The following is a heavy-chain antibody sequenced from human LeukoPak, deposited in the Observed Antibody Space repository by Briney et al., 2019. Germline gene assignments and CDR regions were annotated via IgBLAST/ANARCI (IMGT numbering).Heavy chain of an antibody. V-gene: IGHV4-34*01. Sequence: SETLSLTCAVYGGSFSGYYWTWVRQPPGKGLEWIGEINHSGSANYNPSLKSRVTISVDTPENQLSLTIRSVTAADTAVYYCARRDISSGWSFDYWGQGILVTVSS. CDR3: ARRDISSGWSFDY. CDR1: GGSFSGYY. D-gene: IGHD6-19*01. CDR2: INHSGSA. J-gene: IGHJ4*02.